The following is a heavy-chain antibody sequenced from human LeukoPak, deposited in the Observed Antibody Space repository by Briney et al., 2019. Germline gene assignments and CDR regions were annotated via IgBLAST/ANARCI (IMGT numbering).Heavy chain of an antibody. J-gene: IGHJ6*02. CDR1: GFTFDDYA. D-gene: IGHD6-19*01. V-gene: IGHV3-9*01. CDR2: ISWNSGSI. Sequence: PGGSLRLSCAASGFTFDDYAMPWVRQAPGKGLEWVSGISWNSGSIGYADSVKGRFTISRDNAKNSLYLQMNSLRAEDTAVYYCAKMEAGSYYYSGMDVWGQGTTVTVSS. CDR3: AKMEAGSYYYSGMDV.